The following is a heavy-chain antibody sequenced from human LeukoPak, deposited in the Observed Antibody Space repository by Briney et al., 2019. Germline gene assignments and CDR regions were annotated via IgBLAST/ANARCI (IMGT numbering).Heavy chain of an antibody. CDR2: IYYSGST. Sequence: TSETLSLTCTVSGGSISSSSYYWGWIRQPPGKGLEWIGSIYYSGSTYYNPSLKSQVTISVDTSKNQFSLKLSSVTAADTAVYYCARPSRIRSWYTFDYWGQGTLVTVSS. CDR1: GGSISSSSYY. V-gene: IGHV4-39*01. J-gene: IGHJ4*02. D-gene: IGHD6-13*01. CDR3: ARPSRIRSWYTFDY.